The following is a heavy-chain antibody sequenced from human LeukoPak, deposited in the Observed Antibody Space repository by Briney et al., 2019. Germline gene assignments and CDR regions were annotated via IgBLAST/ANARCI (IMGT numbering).Heavy chain of an antibody. Sequence: SETLSLTCTVSGGSISSSSYYWGWIRQPPGKGLEWIGSIYYSGSTYYNPSLKSRVTISVDTSKNQFSLKLSSVTAADTAVYYCARGTSAVAGTKPFDYWGQGTLVTVSS. CDR2: IYYSGST. CDR1: GGSISSSSYY. J-gene: IGHJ4*02. V-gene: IGHV4-39*01. D-gene: IGHD6-19*01. CDR3: ARGTSAVAGTKPFDY.